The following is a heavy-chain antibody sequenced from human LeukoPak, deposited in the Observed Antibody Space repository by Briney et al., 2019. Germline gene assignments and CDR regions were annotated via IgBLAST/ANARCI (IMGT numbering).Heavy chain of an antibody. CDR2: IKQDGSEK. V-gene: IGHV3-7*01. J-gene: IGHJ5*02. CDR3: ARRLRPRYGDYYKGWFDP. CDR1: GLTFSSYW. Sequence: GGSLRLSCAASGLTFSSYWMSWVRQPPGKGLEWVANIKQDGSEKYYVDSVRGRFTISREDDKNSLHLQMNSMTAEDTAVYYCARRLRPRYGDYYKGWFDPWGQGTLVTVSS. D-gene: IGHD4-17*01.